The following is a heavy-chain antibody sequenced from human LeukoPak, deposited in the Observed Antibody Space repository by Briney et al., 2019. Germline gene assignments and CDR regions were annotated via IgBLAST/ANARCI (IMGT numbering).Heavy chain of an antibody. CDR2: INTNTGNP. CDR1: GYTFTSYA. J-gene: IGHJ6*03. Sequence: ASVKVSCKASGYTFTSYAMNWVRQAPGQGLEWMGWINTNTGNPTYAQGFTGRFVFSLDTSVSTAYLQISSLKAEDTAVYYCARAPRFTIFGVVARGYMDVWGKGTTVTVSS. D-gene: IGHD3-3*01. V-gene: IGHV7-4-1*02. CDR3: ARAPRFTIFGVVARGYMDV.